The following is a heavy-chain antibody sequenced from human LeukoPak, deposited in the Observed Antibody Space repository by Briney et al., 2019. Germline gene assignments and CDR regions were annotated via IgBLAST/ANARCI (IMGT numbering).Heavy chain of an antibody. Sequence: ASVKVSCKASGYTFTSYDINWVRQATGQGLEWMGWMNPNSGNTGYAQKFQGRVTMTRNTSISTAYMELSSLRSEGTAVYYCARRGDIVVVLTYYYGMDVWGQGTTVTVSS. CDR2: MNPNSGNT. CDR1: GYTFTSYD. J-gene: IGHJ6*02. D-gene: IGHD2-2*01. CDR3: ARRGDIVVVLTYYYGMDV. V-gene: IGHV1-8*01.